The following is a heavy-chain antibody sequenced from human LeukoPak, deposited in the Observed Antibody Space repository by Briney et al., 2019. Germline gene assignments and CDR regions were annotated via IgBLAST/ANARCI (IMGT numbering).Heavy chain of an antibody. V-gene: IGHV3-49*03. CDR1: GFTFGDYA. CDR3: SGDDSASYFRFDP. J-gene: IGHJ5*02. Sequence: GGSLRLSCTTSGFTFGDYALSWFRQAPGKGLEWVGFIRKTAYGGTTEYAASVKGRFTISRDDSKSIAYLQMNSLKTEDTAVYYCSGDDSASYFRFDPWGRGTLVTDSS. D-gene: IGHD3-10*01. CDR2: IRKTAYGGTT.